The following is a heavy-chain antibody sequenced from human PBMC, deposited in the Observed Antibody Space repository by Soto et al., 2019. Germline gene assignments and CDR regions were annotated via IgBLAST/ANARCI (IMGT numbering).Heavy chain of an antibody. J-gene: IGHJ4*02. V-gene: IGHV1-69*13. CDR1: GGTFSSYA. D-gene: IGHD2-2*01. CDR3: ARTDIVVVPAGKLDY. CDR2: IIPIFGTA. Sequence: SVKVSCKASGGTFSSYAISWVRQAPGQGLEWMGGIIPIFGTANYAQKFQGRVTITADESTSTAYMELSSLRSEDTAVYYFARTDIVVVPAGKLDYWGQGTLVTVSS.